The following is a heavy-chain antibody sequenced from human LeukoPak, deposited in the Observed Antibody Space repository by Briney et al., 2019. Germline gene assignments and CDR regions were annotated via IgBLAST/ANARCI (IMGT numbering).Heavy chain of an antibody. Sequence: ASVTVSCTASGHTFTSYDINWVRQATGQGLEWMGWMNPNNGNTGYAQKFQSRVTMTRNTSIRTAYMELSSLRSEDTAVYYCARGPRNWGFDDYWGQGTLVTVSS. D-gene: IGHD7-27*01. CDR2: MNPNNGNT. V-gene: IGHV1-8*01. CDR3: ARGPRNWGFDDY. CDR1: GHTFTSYD. J-gene: IGHJ4*02.